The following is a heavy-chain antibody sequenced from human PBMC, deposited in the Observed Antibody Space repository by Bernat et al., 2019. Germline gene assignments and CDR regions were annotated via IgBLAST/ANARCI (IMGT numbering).Heavy chain of an antibody. CDR1: GFTFSDYY. CDR3: ARDYSGSGMLFWNAFDI. D-gene: IGHD3-10*01. V-gene: IGHV3-11*06. Sequence: QVQLVESGGGLVKPGGSLRLSCAASGFTFSDYYMSWIRQAPGKGLEWVSYISSSSSYTNYADSVKGRFTISRDNAKNSLYLQMNSLRAEDTAVYYCARDYSGSGMLFWNAFDIWGQGTMVTVSS. J-gene: IGHJ3*02. CDR2: ISSSSSYT.